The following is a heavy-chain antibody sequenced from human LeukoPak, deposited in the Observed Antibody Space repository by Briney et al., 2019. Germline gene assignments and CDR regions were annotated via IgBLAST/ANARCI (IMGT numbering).Heavy chain of an antibody. CDR2: INHNGST. CDR1: GGSFSGYY. J-gene: IGHJ4*02. V-gene: IGHV4-34*01. Sequence: SETLSLTCAVYGGSFSGYYWNWIRQSPGKGLEWIGEINHNGSTNYNPSLKSRVTMSVDTSKNQFSLKLNSVTAADTAVYYCATYHYDGSGYSVDWGQGTLVTVSS. D-gene: IGHD3-22*01. CDR3: ATYHYDGSGYSVD.